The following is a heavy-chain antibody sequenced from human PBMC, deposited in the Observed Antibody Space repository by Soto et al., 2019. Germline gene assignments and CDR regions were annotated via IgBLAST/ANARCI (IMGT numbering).Heavy chain of an antibody. V-gene: IGHV3-48*02. CDR3: ARSLVLRFLEWFNGMDV. Sequence: PGGSLRLSCAASGFTFSSYAMSWVRQAPGKGLEWVSSISSSSSTTYYADSVKGRFTISRDNAKNSLYLQMNSLRDEDTAVYYCARSLVLRFLEWFNGMDVWGQGTTVTVSS. CDR1: GFTFSSYA. D-gene: IGHD3-3*01. CDR2: ISSSSSTT. J-gene: IGHJ6*02.